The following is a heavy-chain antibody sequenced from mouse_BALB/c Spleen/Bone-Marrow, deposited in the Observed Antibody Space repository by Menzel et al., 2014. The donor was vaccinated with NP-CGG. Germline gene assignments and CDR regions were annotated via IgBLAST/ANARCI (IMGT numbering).Heavy chain of an antibody. Sequence: QVQLTQSSADLIKPGASVKISCTATGYTFSSYWIEWVKQRPGHGLEWIGEILPGSATTNNNEKFKGKATFTADTSSNTAYMQLSSLTSEDAAVYYCARLRYGSDDSDCWGEGTTRTV. V-gene: IGHV1-9*01. CDR3: ARLRYGSDDSDC. CDR1: GYTFSSYW. D-gene: IGHD1-1*01. J-gene: IGHJ2*01. CDR2: ILPGSATT.